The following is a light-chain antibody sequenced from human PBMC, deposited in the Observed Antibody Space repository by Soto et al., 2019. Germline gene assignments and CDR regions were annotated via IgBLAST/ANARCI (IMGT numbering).Light chain of an antibody. CDR2: EGS. V-gene: IGLV2-23*01. Sequence: QSALAQPASVSGSPGQSITISCTGTSSDVGSYNLVSWYQQHPGKAPKLMIYEGSKRPSGVSDRFSGSKSGNTASLAISGLQAEDAADYYFFSYAGSSHVFGTGTKGTVL. J-gene: IGLJ1*01. CDR3: FSYAGSSHV. CDR1: SSDVGSYNL.